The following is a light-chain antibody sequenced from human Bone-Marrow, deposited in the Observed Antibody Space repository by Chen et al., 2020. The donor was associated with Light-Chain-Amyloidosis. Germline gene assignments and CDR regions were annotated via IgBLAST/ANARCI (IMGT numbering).Light chain of an antibody. V-gene: IGLV2-23*01. CDR1: STNVGHYNL. Sequence: QSALTQPASVAGSVGQSLTIFCTGTSTNVGHYNLVSWYQQHPGEAPKLMIDEDSERPSGVSNRFSGSKAGKTASQTISGLQTEDQADYYCCSSSDTDTLIFGTGTRLTVL. CDR3: CSSSDTDTLI. CDR2: EDS. J-gene: IGLJ2*01.